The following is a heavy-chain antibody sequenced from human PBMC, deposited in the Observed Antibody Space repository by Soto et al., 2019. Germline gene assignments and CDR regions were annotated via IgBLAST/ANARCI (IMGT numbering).Heavy chain of an antibody. CDR1: GGSISGYY. CDR3: ARNDFWSGYYNY. Sequence: SETLSLTCAVSGGSISGYYWSWIRQPPGKGLEWIGYISYSGSTDYNPSLKSRVTISVDTSRNQFSLKLTSVTAADTAVYYCARNDFWSGYYNYWGQGXLVTVSS. D-gene: IGHD3-3*01. J-gene: IGHJ4*02. CDR2: ISYSGST. V-gene: IGHV4-59*01.